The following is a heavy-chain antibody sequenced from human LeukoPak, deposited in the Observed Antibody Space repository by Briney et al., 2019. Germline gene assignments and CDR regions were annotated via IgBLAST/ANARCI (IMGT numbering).Heavy chain of an antibody. Sequence: ASVKVSCKASGYTFTGYYMHWVRQAPGQGLEWMGWINPNSGGTNYAQKFQGRVTMTRDTSISTAYMELSRLRSDDTAVYYCARDRGPLWQQLVQGFDYRGQGTLVTVSS. CDR2: INPNSGGT. D-gene: IGHD6-13*01. V-gene: IGHV1-2*02. CDR1: GYTFTGYY. J-gene: IGHJ4*02. CDR3: ARDRGPLWQQLVQGFDY.